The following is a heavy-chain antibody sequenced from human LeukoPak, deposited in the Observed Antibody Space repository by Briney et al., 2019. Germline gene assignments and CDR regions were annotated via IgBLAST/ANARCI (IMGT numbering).Heavy chain of an antibody. CDR1: GFIFSQYS. J-gene: IGHJ5*02. CDR2: IRSSSET. CDR3: ARDAGNSGYGCDL. V-gene: IGHV3-48*01. Sequence: GGSLRLSCAASGFIFSQYSMNWVRQAPGKGLEWVSHIRSSSETFYADSVKGRFTISRDNARNSPYLQMNNLRGEDTAIYYCARDAGNSGYGCDLWGQGTLVTVSS. D-gene: IGHD5-12*01.